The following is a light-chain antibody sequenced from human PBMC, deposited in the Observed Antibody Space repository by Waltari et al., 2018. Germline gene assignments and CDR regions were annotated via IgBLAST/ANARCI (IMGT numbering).Light chain of an antibody. CDR3: SSYAGNHVV. J-gene: IGLJ2*01. CDR2: EVS. Sequence: QSALTQPPSASGSPGQSVTISCTGTSSDVGGYNFVSWYPQHPGKAPKLMIYEVSKRPAGVPDRFSGSKSGNTASLTVSGLQPEDEADYYCSSYAGNHVVFGGGTKLTVL. CDR1: SSDVGGYNF. V-gene: IGLV2-8*01.